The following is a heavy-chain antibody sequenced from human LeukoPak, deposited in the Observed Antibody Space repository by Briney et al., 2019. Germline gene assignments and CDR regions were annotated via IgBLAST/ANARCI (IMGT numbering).Heavy chain of an antibody. V-gene: IGHV5-51*01. Sequence: GESLKISCKGSGYSFTSYWIGWVRQMPGKGLEWMGIIYPGDSDTRYSPSFQGQVTISADKSISTAYLQWSSLKASDTAMYYCARNQYDILTGYESHFDYWGQGTLVTVSS. CDR3: ARNQYDILTGYESHFDY. J-gene: IGHJ4*02. CDR2: IYPGDSDT. CDR1: GYSFTSYW. D-gene: IGHD3-9*01.